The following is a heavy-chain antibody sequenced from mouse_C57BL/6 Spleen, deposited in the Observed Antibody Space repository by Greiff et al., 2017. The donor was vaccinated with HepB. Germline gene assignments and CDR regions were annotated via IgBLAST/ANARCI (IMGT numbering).Heavy chain of an antibody. CDR1: GYTFTSYW. CDR2: IDPSDSYT. Sequence: QVQLKQPGAELVMPGASVKLSCKASGYTFTSYWMHWVKQRPGQGLEWIGEIDPSDSYTNYNQKFKGKSTLTVDKSSSTAYMQLSSLTSEDSAVYYCARAITTVVANRYYFDYWGQGTTLTVSS. CDR3: ARAITTVVANRYYFDY. V-gene: IGHV1-69*01. J-gene: IGHJ2*01. D-gene: IGHD1-1*01.